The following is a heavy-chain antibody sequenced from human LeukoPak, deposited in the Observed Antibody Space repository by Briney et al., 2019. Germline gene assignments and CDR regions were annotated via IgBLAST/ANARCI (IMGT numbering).Heavy chain of an antibody. Sequence: GGSLRLSCAASGFTFSSHEMNWLRQAPGKGLDWVSYISSSGSTIKYADSVKGRFTISRDNAKNSLHLQMNSLRAEDTAVYYCAREYGYDSYFDFWGHGVLVSVSS. J-gene: IGHJ4*01. CDR3: AREYGYDSYFDF. CDR1: GFTFSSHE. CDR2: ISSSGSTI. V-gene: IGHV3-48*03. D-gene: IGHD5-12*01.